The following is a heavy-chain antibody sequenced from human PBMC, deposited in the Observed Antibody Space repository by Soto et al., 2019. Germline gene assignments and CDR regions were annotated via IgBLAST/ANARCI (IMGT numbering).Heavy chain of an antibody. CDR2: INPNSGGT. J-gene: IGHJ4*02. V-gene: IGHV1-2*04. CDR3: ARVGFYDSSGYYGYYFDY. CDR1: GYTFTGYY. Sequence: ASVKVSCKASGYTFTGYYMHWVRQAXGQGLEWMGWINPNSGGTNYAQKFQVWVTMTRDTSISTAYMELSRLRSDDTAVYYCARVGFYDSSGYYGYYFDYWGQGTLVTVSS. D-gene: IGHD3-22*01.